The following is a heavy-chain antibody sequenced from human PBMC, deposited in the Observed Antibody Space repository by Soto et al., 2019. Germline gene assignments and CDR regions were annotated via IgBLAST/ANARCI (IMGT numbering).Heavy chain of an antibody. V-gene: IGHV4-59*08. J-gene: IGHJ4*02. CDR1: GGSISSYY. Sequence: QVQLQESGPGLVKPSETLSLTCTVSGGSISSYYWSWIRQPPGKGLEWIGYIYYSASTNYNPSLKSRVPIAVATAETQYSPKLRSVAAADTAVYFCARRYGYSFGYWGQGTLGTVSS. D-gene: IGHD1-20*01. CDR3: ARRYGYSFGY. CDR2: IYYSAST.